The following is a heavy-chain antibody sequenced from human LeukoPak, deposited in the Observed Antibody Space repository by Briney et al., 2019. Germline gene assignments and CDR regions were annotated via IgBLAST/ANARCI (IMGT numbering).Heavy chain of an antibody. D-gene: IGHD3-3*01. CDR1: GLTSTSYS. CDR2: IIRSSSPI. J-gene: IGHJ4*02. Sequence: GGSLRLSCAASGLTSTSYSTNWVRPAPGKWLEWVSYIIRSSSPIYYASSVKGRFTISRDNAKNSLYLQINSLRAEDTAVYYCARDRSGFDYWGQGTLVTVSS. CDR3: ARDRSGFDY. V-gene: IGHV3-48*01.